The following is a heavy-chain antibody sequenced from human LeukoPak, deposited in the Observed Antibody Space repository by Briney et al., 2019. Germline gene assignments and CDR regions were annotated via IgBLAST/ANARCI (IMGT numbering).Heavy chain of an antibody. Sequence: SQTLSLTCAISGDSVSSNSAAWNWIRQSPTRGLEWLGRTYYRSKWYNDYAVSVKSRITINPDTSKNQFSLQLNSVTPEDTAVYYCARGGAEQWLDNYFDYWGQGTLVTVSS. J-gene: IGHJ4*02. CDR2: TYYRSKWYN. CDR1: GDSVSSNSAA. D-gene: IGHD6-19*01. V-gene: IGHV6-1*01. CDR3: ARGGAEQWLDNYFDY.